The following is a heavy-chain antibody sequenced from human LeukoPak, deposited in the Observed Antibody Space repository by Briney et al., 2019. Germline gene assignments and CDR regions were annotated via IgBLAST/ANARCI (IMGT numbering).Heavy chain of an antibody. CDR3: ARHTVVGALDY. J-gene: IGHJ4*02. CDR2: IYPGDSAT. CDR1: GYSFTSYC. Sequence: ESLKISCKGSGYSFTSYCISWVRQMPGQGLEWMGIIYPGDSATRYSQSFQGKLTISADKSISTAYLQRSSLRASDTAMYYCARHTVVGALDYWGEGTLVSVSS. D-gene: IGHD6-19*01. V-gene: IGHV5-51*01.